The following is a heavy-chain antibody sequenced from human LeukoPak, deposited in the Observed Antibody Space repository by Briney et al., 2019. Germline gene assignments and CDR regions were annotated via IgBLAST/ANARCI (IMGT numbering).Heavy chain of an antibody. Sequence: PSETLSLTCTVSGGSISSSSYYWGWIRQPPGKGLEWIGSIYYSGSTYYNPSLKSRVTISVDTSKNQFSLKLNSVTAADTAVYYCAAITRSSGLLPVYWGQGTLVTVSS. J-gene: IGHJ4*02. D-gene: IGHD3-22*01. CDR3: AAITRSSGLLPVY. CDR1: GGSISSSSYY. CDR2: IYYSGST. V-gene: IGHV4-39*01.